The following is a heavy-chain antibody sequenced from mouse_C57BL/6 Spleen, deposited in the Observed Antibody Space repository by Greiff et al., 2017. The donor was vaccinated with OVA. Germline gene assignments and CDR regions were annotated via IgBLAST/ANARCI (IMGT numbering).Heavy chain of an antibody. CDR2: IYPGDGDT. CDR1: GYAFSSSW. CDR3: AVGSSFAMDY. Sequence: VQLQQSGPELVKPGASVKISCKASGYAFSSSWMNWVKQRPGKGLEWIGRIYPGDGDTNYNGKFKGKATLTADKSSSTAYMQLSSLTSEDSAVYFCAVGSSFAMDYWGQGTSVTVSS. V-gene: IGHV1-82*01. J-gene: IGHJ4*01. D-gene: IGHD1-1*01.